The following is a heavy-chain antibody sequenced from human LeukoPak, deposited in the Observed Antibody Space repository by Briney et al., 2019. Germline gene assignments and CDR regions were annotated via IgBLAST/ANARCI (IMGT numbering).Heavy chain of an antibody. CDR2: INHSGST. V-gene: IGHV4-34*01. CDR1: GGSFSGYY. D-gene: IGHD3-22*01. CDR3: ARGQNYYDSSGYHY. Sequence: SETLSLTCAVYGGSFSGYYRSWIRQPPGKGLEWIGEINHSGSTNYSPSLKSRVTISVDTSKNQFSLKLSSVTAADTAVYYCARGQNYYDSSGYHYWGQGTLVTVSS. J-gene: IGHJ4*02.